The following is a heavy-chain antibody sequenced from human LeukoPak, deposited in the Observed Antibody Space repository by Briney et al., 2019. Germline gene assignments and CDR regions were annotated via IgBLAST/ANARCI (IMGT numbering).Heavy chain of an antibody. CDR3: ARGDRGIFSALGP. D-gene: IGHD3-16*01. CDR2: ISTSGRT. J-gene: IGHJ5*02. CDR1: GDSISSCF. Sequence: PSETLSLTCTVSGDSISSCFWSWIRQPAGQGLEWLGRISTSGRTNYNPSLTSRVTMSVDTSKNQFSLKLNSVTAADTAAYYCARGDRGIFSALGPWGQGTLVTVSS. V-gene: IGHV4-4*07.